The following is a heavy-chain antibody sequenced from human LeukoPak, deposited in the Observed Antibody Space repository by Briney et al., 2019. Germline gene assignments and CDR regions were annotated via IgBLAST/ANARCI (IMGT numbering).Heavy chain of an antibody. Sequence: SETLSLTCAVSGGSVSSHYWTWIRPPPGGGLEWLGYMSKSGSTKYNPSLKSLVTMSIDTSENQFSLKLTSVTAMDTAVYYCARFEHQLVEGAIAYSDYYYLDVWGKGTTVTVSS. CDR3: ARFEHQLVEGAIAYSDYYYLDV. V-gene: IGHV4-59*02. J-gene: IGHJ6*03. CDR2: MSKSGST. CDR1: GGSVSSHY. D-gene: IGHD1-1*01.